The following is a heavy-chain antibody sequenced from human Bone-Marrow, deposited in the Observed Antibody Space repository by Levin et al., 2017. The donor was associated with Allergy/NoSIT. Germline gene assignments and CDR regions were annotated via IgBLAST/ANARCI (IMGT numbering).Heavy chain of an antibody. CDR1: GFTFSNDW. Sequence: PGGSLRLSCAASGFTFSNDWMHWVRQAPEKGLVWVSRINPDGSSISYLDSVKGRFTISRDNAKNTLYLQMNSLRAEDTAVYYCARDLGYGGDFWGQGTLVAVSS. CDR3: ARDLGYGGDF. CDR2: INPDGSSI. J-gene: IGHJ4*02. V-gene: IGHV3-74*01. D-gene: IGHD4-23*01.